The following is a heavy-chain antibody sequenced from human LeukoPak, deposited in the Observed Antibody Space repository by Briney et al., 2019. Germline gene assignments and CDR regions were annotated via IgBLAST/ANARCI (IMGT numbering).Heavy chain of an antibody. CDR2: ITGGGSGI. CDR3: AKWGDYDVLTGYYVSDY. CDR1: GFTFSNYA. D-gene: IGHD3-9*01. Sequence: GGSLRLSCAASGFTFSNYAMSWVRQAPGKGLEWVSAITGGGSGIYYADSVKSRFTISRDNSKNTLYLQINSLRAEDTAVYYCAKWGDYDVLTGYYVSDYWGQGTLVTVSS. V-gene: IGHV3-23*01. J-gene: IGHJ4*02.